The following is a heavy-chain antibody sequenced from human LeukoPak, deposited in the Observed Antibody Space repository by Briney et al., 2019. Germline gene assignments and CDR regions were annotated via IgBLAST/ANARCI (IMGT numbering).Heavy chain of an antibody. D-gene: IGHD2-21*02. CDR1: GFTFSSYE. CDR2: ISSSGSTI. Sequence: GGSLRLSCAASGFTFSSYEMNWVRQAPGKGLEWVSYISSSGSTIYYADSVKGRFTISRDNAKNSLYLQMNSLRAEDTAVYYCARAYCGGDCSGNWFDPWAQGTLVTVSS. V-gene: IGHV3-48*03. J-gene: IGHJ5*02. CDR3: ARAYCGGDCSGNWFDP.